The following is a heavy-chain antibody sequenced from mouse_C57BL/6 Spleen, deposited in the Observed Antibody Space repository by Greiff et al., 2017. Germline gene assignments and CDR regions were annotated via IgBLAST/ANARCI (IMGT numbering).Heavy chain of an antibody. CDR3: ARGENCDYDVGYYAMDY. D-gene: IGHD2-4*01. Sequence: EVQRVESGPELVKPGDSVKISCKASGYSFTGYFMNWVMQSHGKSLEWIGRINPYNGDTFYNQKFKGKATLTVDTSSSTAHMELRSLTSEDSAVYYCARGENCDYDVGYYAMDYWGQGTSVTVSS. CDR1: GYSFTGYF. J-gene: IGHJ4*01. CDR2: INPYNGDT. V-gene: IGHV1-20*01.